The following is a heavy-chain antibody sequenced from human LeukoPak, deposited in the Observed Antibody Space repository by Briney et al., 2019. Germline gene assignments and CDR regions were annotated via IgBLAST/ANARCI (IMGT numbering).Heavy chain of an antibody. CDR1: GYTFTSYG. Sequence: GASVKVSCKASGYTFTSYGISWVRQAPGQGREWMGWISAYNGNTNYAQKLQGRVTMTTDTSTTTAYMELRSLRSDEPAVYYCARDIAAAGNDAFDIWGQGTMVTVSS. CDR3: ARDIAAAGNDAFDI. V-gene: IGHV1-18*01. J-gene: IGHJ3*02. CDR2: ISAYNGNT. D-gene: IGHD6-13*01.